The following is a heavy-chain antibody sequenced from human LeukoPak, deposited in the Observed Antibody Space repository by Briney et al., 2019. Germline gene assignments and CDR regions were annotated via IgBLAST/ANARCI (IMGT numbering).Heavy chain of an antibody. CDR2: IKQDGSEK. CDR3: ASGFGSSWYYYYYYMDV. D-gene: IGHD6-13*01. J-gene: IGHJ6*03. V-gene: IGHV3-7*01. CDR1: GFTFSSYW. Sequence: PGGSLRPSCAASGFTFSSYWMSWLRQAPGKGLEWVANIKQDGSEKYYVDSVKGRFTISRDNAKNSLYLQMNSLRAEDTAVYYCASGFGSSWYYYYYYMDVWGKGTTVTVSS.